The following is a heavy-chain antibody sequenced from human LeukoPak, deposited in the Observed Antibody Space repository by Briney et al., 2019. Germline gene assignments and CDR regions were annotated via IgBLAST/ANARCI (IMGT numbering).Heavy chain of an antibody. CDR1: GLTFDNYA. V-gene: IGHV3-9*01. CDR3: AKVRGTYSSGYFFDY. CDR2: ISWNSGYI. D-gene: IGHD6-19*01. Sequence: GGSLRLFCAPSGLTFDNYAMQWVRQAPGKGREWLSIISWNSGYIGYADSVKGRFTISRDNAKKSLDLQMNSLRAEDTAFYYCAKVRGTYSSGYFFDYWGQGTLVTVSS. J-gene: IGHJ4*02.